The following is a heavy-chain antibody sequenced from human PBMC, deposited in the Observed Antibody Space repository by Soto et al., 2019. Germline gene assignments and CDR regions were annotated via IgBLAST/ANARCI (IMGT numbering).Heavy chain of an antibody. V-gene: IGHV4-59*01. CDR3: ARGGDYYDSTGYPYFQH. Sequence: PSETLSLTCTVSGGSMNSYYWSWIRQPPGKVLEWIGYISYTGSTKYSPSLKSRVTISVDTSKNQFSLKLSSVTAADTAVYYCARGGDYYDSTGYPYFQHWGQGTLVTVSS. D-gene: IGHD3-22*01. CDR2: ISYTGST. CDR1: GGSMNSYY. J-gene: IGHJ1*01.